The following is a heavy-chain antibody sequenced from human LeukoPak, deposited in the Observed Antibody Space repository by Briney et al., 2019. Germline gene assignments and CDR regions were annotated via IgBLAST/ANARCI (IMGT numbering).Heavy chain of an antibody. CDR2: ISYDGSNK. CDR1: GFTFSSYG. Sequence: GGSLRLSCAASGFTFSSYGMHWVRQAPGKGLEWVAVISYDGSNKYYADSVKGRFTISRDNSKNTLYLQMNSLRAEDTAVYYCARENSYYDFWSGYFYWGQGTLVTVSS. D-gene: IGHD3-3*01. V-gene: IGHV3-30*03. CDR3: ARENSYYDFWSGYFY. J-gene: IGHJ4*02.